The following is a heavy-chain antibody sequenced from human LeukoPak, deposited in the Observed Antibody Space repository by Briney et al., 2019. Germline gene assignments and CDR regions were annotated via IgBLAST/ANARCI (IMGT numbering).Heavy chain of an antibody. Sequence: GGSLRLSCAASRFTFSTYWMHWVRQAPGKGLVWVSRINSDGSSTDYADSVKGRFTISRDNAKNTLYLQMNSLRAEDTAVYYCVSNYVGAFYYYYYMDVWGKGTTVTVSS. D-gene: IGHD4-11*01. CDR1: RFTFSTYW. V-gene: IGHV3-74*01. J-gene: IGHJ6*03. CDR2: INSDGSST. CDR3: VSNYVGAFYYYYYMDV.